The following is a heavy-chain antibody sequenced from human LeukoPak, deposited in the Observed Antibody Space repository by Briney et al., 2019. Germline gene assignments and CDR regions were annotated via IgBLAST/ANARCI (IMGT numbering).Heavy chain of an antibody. V-gene: IGHV3-23*01. CDR2: IGGRGETT. Sequence: GGSLRLSCAASGFTFNNYPMSWVRQAPGKGLEWVSAIGGRGETTHYADSVRGRFTISRDNSRNTLYLQMNSLRAEDTAVYFCAKDLWRSREVFRIFDYWGQGTLVTVSS. CDR1: GFTFNNYP. CDR3: AKDLWRSREVFRIFDY. J-gene: IGHJ4*02. D-gene: IGHD3-3*01.